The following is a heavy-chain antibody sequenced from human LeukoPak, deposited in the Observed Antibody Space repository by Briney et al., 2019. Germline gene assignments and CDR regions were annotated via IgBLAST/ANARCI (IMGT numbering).Heavy chain of an antibody. J-gene: IGHJ6*02. Sequence: GWSLRLSCAASGFTFSSYAMSWVRQAPGKGLEWVSAISDSGGSTYYADSVKGRFTISRDSSKNTLCLQMNSLRPEDTTIYYCAKVIICSGGSCYAMDVWGQGTTVTVSS. V-gene: IGHV3-23*01. CDR2: ISDSGGST. CDR3: AKVIICSGGSCYAMDV. D-gene: IGHD2-15*01. CDR1: GFTFSSYA.